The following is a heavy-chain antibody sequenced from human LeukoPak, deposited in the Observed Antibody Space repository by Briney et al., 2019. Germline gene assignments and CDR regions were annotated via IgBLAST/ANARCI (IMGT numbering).Heavy chain of an antibody. V-gene: IGHV3-30*18. CDR3: AKDLLGYCSGGSCSHAFDI. D-gene: IGHD2-15*01. J-gene: IGHJ3*02. CDR1: GFTFSSYG. CDR2: ISYDGSNK. Sequence: PGRSLRLSCAASGFTFSSYGMHWVRQAPGKGLEWVAVISYDGSNKYYADSVKGRFTISRDNSKNTLYLQMNSLRAEDTAVYYCAKDLLGYCSGGSCSHAFDIWGQGTMVTVSS.